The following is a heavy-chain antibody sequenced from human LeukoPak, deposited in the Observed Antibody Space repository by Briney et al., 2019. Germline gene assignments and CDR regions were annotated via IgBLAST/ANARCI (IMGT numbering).Heavy chain of an antibody. CDR1: GFTFNNYW. D-gene: IGHD1-26*01. CDR2: IKQDGTEK. Sequence: GGSLRLSCAASGFTFNNYWMSWVRQAPGKGLEWVANIKQDGTEKYYVDSVKGRFTISRDNAKNSLYLQMNSLRAEDTAVYYCAREGGNYDLDVWGQGTTVTVSS. CDR3: AREGGNYDLDV. V-gene: IGHV3-7*01. J-gene: IGHJ6*02.